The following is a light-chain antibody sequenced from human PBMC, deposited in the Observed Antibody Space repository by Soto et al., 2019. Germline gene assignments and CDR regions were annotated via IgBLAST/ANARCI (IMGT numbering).Light chain of an antibody. CDR1: QSVSDW. CDR2: QAS. V-gene: IGKV1-5*03. J-gene: IGKJ2*01. Sequence: DIHMTQSPSTLSASVGDRVTITCRASQSVSDWLAWYQQKPGKAPKLLIYQASNLQSGVPSRFSGSGSGTGFTLTISSLQPDDFATYYCQEYYTYSNTFGQGTKLEIK. CDR3: QEYYTYSNT.